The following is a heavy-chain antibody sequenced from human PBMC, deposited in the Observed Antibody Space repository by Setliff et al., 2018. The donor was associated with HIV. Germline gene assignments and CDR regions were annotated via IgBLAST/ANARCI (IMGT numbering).Heavy chain of an antibody. D-gene: IGHD2-21*02. V-gene: IGHV4-61*02. J-gene: IGHJ6*02. CDR3: ARWDCGGDCYSEYSYYYGMDV. CDR2: IYTSGST. Sequence: SETLSLTCTVADGSISTGSYYWSWVRQPAGRGLEWIGRIYTSGSTNYNPSLKSRVTMSVDTSKNQFSLKLSSVTAADTAVYYCARWDCGGDCYSEYSYYYGMDVWGQGTTVTVSS. CDR1: DGSISTGSYY.